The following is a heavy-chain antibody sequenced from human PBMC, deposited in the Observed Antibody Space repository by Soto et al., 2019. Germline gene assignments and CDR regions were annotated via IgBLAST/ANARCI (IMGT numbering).Heavy chain of an antibody. CDR3: ARGGYYWDN. CDR1: GFTFSTYE. D-gene: IGHD3-3*01. J-gene: IGHJ4*01. CDR2: IGSGGTI. V-gene: IGHV3-48*03. Sequence: GGSLRLSCAASGFTFSTYEMTWVRQAPGKGLEWVSYIGSGGTIFYADPVKGRFTISRDNARNSLYLQMNSLRDEDTAVYYCARGGYYWDNWGRGSLVTVSS.